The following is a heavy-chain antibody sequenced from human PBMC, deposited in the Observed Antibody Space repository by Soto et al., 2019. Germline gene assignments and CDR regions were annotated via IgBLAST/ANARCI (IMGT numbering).Heavy chain of an antibody. V-gene: IGHV1-18*01. CDR2: ISGFNGNT. J-gene: IGHJ5*02. CDR1: GGTFSSYA. Sequence: ASVKVSCKASGGTFSSYAISWVRQAPGQGLEWMGWISGFNGNTNYAQKDQGRVTITTDTSASTAYMDLARLKSDDTAVYYCVRAHALGFSNWFDPWGRGTLVTVS. D-gene: IGHD3-10*01. CDR3: VRAHALGFSNWFDP.